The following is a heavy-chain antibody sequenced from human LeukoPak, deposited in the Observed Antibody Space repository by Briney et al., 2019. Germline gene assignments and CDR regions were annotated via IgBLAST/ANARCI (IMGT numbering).Heavy chain of an antibody. V-gene: IGHV3-66*01. CDR3: ARESSWSFDY. D-gene: IGHD6-13*01. CDR1: GLTVSSSY. J-gene: IGHJ4*02. CDR2: IYSDGGT. Sequence: PGGSLRLSCAASGLTVSSSYMSWVRQAPGKGLEWVSGIYSDGGTYYADSVKDRFTISRDNSKNTLYLQMNSLRAEDTALYYCARESSWSFDYWGQGTLVTVSS.